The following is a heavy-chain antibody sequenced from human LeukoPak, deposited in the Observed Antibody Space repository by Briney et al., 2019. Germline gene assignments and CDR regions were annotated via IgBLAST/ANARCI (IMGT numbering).Heavy chain of an antibody. CDR1: GFIFSGYW. D-gene: IGHD3-3*01. CDR3: TKSDWFDP. Sequence: GGSLRLSCAASGFIFSGYWMHWGRQARGKGLVWLSRIKNDGSITSYADSVKGRFTISRDNAKNTLYLQMNSLRVEDTAVYYCTKSDWFDPWDQGTLVTVPS. CDR2: IKNDGSIT. V-gene: IGHV3-74*01. J-gene: IGHJ5*02.